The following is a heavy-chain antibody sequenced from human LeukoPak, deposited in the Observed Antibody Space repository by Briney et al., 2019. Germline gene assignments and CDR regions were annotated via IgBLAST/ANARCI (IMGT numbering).Heavy chain of an antibody. CDR2: VYWNGNT. CDR3: ARVTTRAGNYYDSSSDAFDI. V-gene: IGHV4-39*07. CDR1: GDSITSSSYY. Sequence: SETLSLTCTVSGDSITSSSYYWGWVRQPPGKGLEWIGSVYWNGNTYYTSSLKGRVTIWVDTSKNQFSLKLSSVTAADTAVYYCARVTTRAGNYYDSSSDAFDIWGQGTMVTVSS. D-gene: IGHD3-22*01. J-gene: IGHJ3*02.